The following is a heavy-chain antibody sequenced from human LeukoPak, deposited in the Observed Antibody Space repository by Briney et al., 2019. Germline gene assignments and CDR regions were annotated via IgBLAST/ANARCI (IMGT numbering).Heavy chain of an antibody. Sequence: SETLSLTCTVSGGSISSYYWSWIRQPPGKGLEWIGYIYTSGSTNYNPSLKSRVTISVDTSKNQFSLELSSVTAADTAVYYCARQGISYYFDYWGQGTLVTVSS. V-gene: IGHV4-4*09. CDR3: ARQGISYYFDY. CDR1: GGSISSYY. D-gene: IGHD2/OR15-2a*01. CDR2: IYTSGST. J-gene: IGHJ4*02.